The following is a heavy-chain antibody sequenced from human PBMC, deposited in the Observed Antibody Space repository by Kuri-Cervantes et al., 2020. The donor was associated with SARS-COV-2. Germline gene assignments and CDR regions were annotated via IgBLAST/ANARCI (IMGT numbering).Heavy chain of an antibody. J-gene: IGHJ4*02. CDR2: IYYGGNT. Sequence: SETLSLTCSVSGDSLNSHYWSWIRQPPGKGLEWIGYIYYGGNTKYNPSLKTRVTISGDTSKNQFSLEVRSVTAADTAVYYCARGIVGATGEYYFDYWGQGTLVTVSS. D-gene: IGHD1-26*01. CDR3: ARGIVGATGEYYFDY. V-gene: IGHV4-59*11. CDR1: GDSLNSHY.